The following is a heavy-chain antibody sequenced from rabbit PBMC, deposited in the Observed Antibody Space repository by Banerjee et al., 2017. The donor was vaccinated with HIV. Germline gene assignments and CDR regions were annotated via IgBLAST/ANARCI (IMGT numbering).Heavy chain of an antibody. Sequence: QEQLEESGGGLVKPGGTLTLTCTASGFSFSNKYVMCWVRQAPGKGLEWIGCIGIGSGTTYYASWAKGRFTITKTSSTTVTLQMTSLTAADTATYFCARGGVGSTGYTYAFDPWGQGTLVTVS. J-gene: IGHJ2*01. D-gene: IGHD1-1*01. CDR3: ARGGVGSTGYTYAFDP. CDR1: GFSFSNKYV. V-gene: IGHV1S45*01. CDR2: IGIGSGTT.